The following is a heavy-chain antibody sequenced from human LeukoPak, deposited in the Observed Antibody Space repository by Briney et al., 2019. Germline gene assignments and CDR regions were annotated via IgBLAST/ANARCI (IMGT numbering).Heavy chain of an antibody. CDR1: GYTFTGYY. CDR3: ARGTDYGAGDY. V-gene: IGHV1-2*02. Sequence: ASVKVSCKASGYTFTGYYMHWVRQAPGQGLEWMGWINPNSGGTTYAQKFQGRVTITRDTSISTAYMELSRLRSDDTAVYYCARGTDYGAGDYWGQGTLVTVSS. D-gene: IGHD4-17*01. CDR2: INPNSGGT. J-gene: IGHJ4*02.